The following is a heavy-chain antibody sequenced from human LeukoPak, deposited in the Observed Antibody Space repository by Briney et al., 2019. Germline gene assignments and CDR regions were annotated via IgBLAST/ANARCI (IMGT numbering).Heavy chain of an antibody. CDR3: ARDGGY. V-gene: IGHV3-11*06. D-gene: IGHD3-16*01. Sequence: GGSLRLSCAASGFIFSEFYMSWVRQSPGKGLEWISYISGSGHDINYVDSVKGRFTISRDNSKNTLYLQMNSLRAEDTAVYYCARDGGYWGQGTLVTVSS. CDR2: ISGSGHDI. CDR1: GFIFSEFY. J-gene: IGHJ4*02.